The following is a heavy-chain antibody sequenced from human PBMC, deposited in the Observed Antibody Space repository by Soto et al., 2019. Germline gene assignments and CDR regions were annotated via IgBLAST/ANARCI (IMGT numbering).Heavy chain of an antibody. CDR3: ARDLAAAGTDYYGMDV. Sequence: QVQLVQSGAEVKKPGSSVKVSCKASGGTFSSYAISWVRQAPGQGLEWMGGIIPIFGTANYAQKFQGRVTITADESTSTAYMELSSLRSEYTAVYYCARDLAAAGTDYYGMDVWGQGTTVTDSS. V-gene: IGHV1-69*12. J-gene: IGHJ6*02. CDR2: IIPIFGTA. CDR1: GGTFSSYA. D-gene: IGHD6-13*01.